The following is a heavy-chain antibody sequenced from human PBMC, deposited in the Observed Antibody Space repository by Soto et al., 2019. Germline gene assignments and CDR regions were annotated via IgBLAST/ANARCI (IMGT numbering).Heavy chain of an antibody. CDR2: VTTSGDTM. J-gene: IGHJ6*02. CDR1: GFTFSRYN. D-gene: IGHD3-10*01. CDR3: VRGEASGSSGLTYHYYYNGMDV. Sequence: GGSLRLSCVASGFTFSRYNMHWVRQAPGKGLEWVAYVTTSGDTMFYADSVEGRFAISRDVAKNSVHLQMNSLGDEDTAVYYCVRGEASGSSGLTYHYYYNGMDVWGQGTTVTVSS. V-gene: IGHV3-48*02.